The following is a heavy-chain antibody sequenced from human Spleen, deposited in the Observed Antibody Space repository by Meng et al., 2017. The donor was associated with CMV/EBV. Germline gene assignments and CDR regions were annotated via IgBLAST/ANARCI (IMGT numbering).Heavy chain of an antibody. Sequence: ASVKVSCKASGYTFINYGITWVRQAPGQGLEWMGWISPDKGDTDYAQKFQGRVTMTTDISTTTAFMELRGLRSDDTAVYYCAREDTAMVTVRYYYGMDVWGQGTTVTVSS. J-gene: IGHJ6*02. CDR3: AREDTAMVTVRYYYGMDV. CDR2: ISPDKGDT. CDR1: GYTFINYG. V-gene: IGHV1-18*01. D-gene: IGHD5-18*01.